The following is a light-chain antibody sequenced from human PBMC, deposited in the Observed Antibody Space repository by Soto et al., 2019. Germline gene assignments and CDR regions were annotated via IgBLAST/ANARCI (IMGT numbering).Light chain of an antibody. V-gene: IGKV1-27*01. CDR3: QKYNSALWT. Sequence: DIQMTQSPSSLSASVGDRVTITCRASQGISNYLAWYQQKPGKVPKLLIYAASTLQSGVPSRFSGSGPGTEFTHTISSLQPEDVATYYCQKYNSALWTFGRGTKVEIK. CDR1: QGISNY. J-gene: IGKJ1*01. CDR2: AAS.